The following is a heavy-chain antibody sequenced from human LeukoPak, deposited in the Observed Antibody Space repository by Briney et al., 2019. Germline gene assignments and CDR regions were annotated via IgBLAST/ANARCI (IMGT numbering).Heavy chain of an antibody. CDR1: GFSFSKYY. Sequence: PGGSLRLSCAASGFSFSKYYMTWIRQAPGKGLEWVSYISSGGSSIYYADSVKGRFTISRDNAKNSLYLQMNSLRAEDTAVYYCARDSEYYDFWSGYSVWGQGTLVTVSS. J-gene: IGHJ4*02. V-gene: IGHV3-11*04. CDR2: ISSGGSSI. D-gene: IGHD3-3*01. CDR3: ARDSEYYDFWSGYSV.